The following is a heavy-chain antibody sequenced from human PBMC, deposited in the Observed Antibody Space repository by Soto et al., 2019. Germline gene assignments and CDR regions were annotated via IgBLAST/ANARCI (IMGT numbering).Heavy chain of an antibody. J-gene: IGHJ4*02. CDR2: IGGSGRTT. Sequence: EVQLLESGGGLVQPGGSLSLSCAASAFTFNNYAMSWVRQAPGKWLEWVSGIGGSGRTTYYADSVKGRFTISRDNSNNTLLLQMNSLRAEDTAVYYCAKSRYSDSSGDFYDYWGQGTLVTVSS. CDR1: AFTFNNYA. CDR3: AKSRYSDSSGDFYDY. V-gene: IGHV3-23*01. D-gene: IGHD3-22*01.